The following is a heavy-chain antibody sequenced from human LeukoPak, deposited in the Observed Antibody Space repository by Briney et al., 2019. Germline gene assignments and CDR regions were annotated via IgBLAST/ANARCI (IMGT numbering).Heavy chain of an antibody. V-gene: IGHV3-23*01. CDR2: ISGSGGST. Sequence: PGGSLGLSCAASGFTSSNYAMSWVRQAPGKGLEWVSTISGSGGSTYYADSVKGRFTISRDNSQNTLYLQMNTMRAEDTAVYYCVLRYGGGFFDSWGEGTLVTVSS. CDR3: VLRYGGGFFDS. J-gene: IGHJ4*02. CDR1: GFTSSNYA. D-gene: IGHD1-26*01.